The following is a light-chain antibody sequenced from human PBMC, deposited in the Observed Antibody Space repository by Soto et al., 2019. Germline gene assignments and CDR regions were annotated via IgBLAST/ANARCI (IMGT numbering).Light chain of an antibody. V-gene: IGLV2-23*01. CDR3: CSYAGGSTWV. Sequence: QSVLTQPASLSGSPGQSITISCTGTNSDVGSYNLVSWYQQHPGRGPKLMIYEDNKRPSGVSDRFSGSKFGNSASLIISGLQAEDEADYYCCSYAGGSTWVFGGGTKVTVL. CDR2: EDN. CDR1: NSDVGSYNL. J-gene: IGLJ3*02.